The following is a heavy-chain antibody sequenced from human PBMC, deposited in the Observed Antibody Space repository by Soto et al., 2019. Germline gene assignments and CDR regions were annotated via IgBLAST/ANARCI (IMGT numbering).Heavy chain of an antibody. D-gene: IGHD2-15*01. V-gene: IGHV4-59*01. J-gene: IGHJ6*03. CDR2: IYYSGST. CDR1: GGSISSYY. Sequence: SETLSLTCTVSGGSISSYYWSWIRQPPGKGLEWIGYIYYSGSTNYNPSLKSRVTISVDTSKNQFSLKLSSVTAADTAVYYCARDQVEVVAATPNFYYYYYMDVWGKGTTVTVSS. CDR3: ARDQVEVVAATPNFYYYYYMDV.